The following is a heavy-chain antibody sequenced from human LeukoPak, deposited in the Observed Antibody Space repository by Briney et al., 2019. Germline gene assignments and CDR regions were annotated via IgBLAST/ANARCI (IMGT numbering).Heavy chain of an antibody. J-gene: IGHJ3*02. Sequence: GGSLRLSCAASGFTVSSNYMSWVRQAPGKGLERVSVIYSGGTTYYADSVKGRFTISRDNSKNTLYLQMNRLRAEDTAVYYCARGGDGYNRAFDIWGQGTMVTVSS. CDR2: IYSGGTT. CDR3: ARGGDGYNRAFDI. D-gene: IGHD5-24*01. CDR1: GFTVSSNY. V-gene: IGHV3-53*01.